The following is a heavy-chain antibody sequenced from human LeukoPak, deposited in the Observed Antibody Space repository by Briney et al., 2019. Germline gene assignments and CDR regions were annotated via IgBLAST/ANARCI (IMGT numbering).Heavy chain of an antibody. CDR1: GGSFIGYY. V-gene: IGHV4-34*01. CDR2: INHFGST. D-gene: IGHD3-9*01. J-gene: IGHJ5*02. Sequence: PSETLSLTCAVYGGSFIGYYWSWIRQPPGKGLEWIGEINHFGSTNYNPSLKSRVTISIDTSKNQFSLKLSSVTAADTAVYYCARLGDILTGYSPYNWFDPWGQGTLVTVSS. CDR3: ARLGDILTGYSPYNWFDP.